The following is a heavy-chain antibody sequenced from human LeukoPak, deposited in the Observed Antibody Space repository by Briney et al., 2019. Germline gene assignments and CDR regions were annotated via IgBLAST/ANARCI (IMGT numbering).Heavy chain of an antibody. CDR2: ISYDGSNK. Sequence: GGSLRLSCAASGFTFSSYAMHWVRQAPGKGLEWVAVISYDGSNKYHADSVKGRFTISRDNSKNMLYLQMNSLRAEDTAVYYCARDGRYSSSWHQYYYYMDVWGKGTTVTVSS. D-gene: IGHD6-13*01. J-gene: IGHJ6*03. CDR1: GFTFSSYA. CDR3: ARDGRYSSSWHQYYYYMDV. V-gene: IGHV3-30-3*01.